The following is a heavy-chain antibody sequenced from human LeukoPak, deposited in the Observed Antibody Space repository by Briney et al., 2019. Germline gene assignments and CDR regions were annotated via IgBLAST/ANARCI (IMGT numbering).Heavy chain of an antibody. CDR1: GFTFSTFA. D-gene: IGHD5-18*01. CDR3: ARGRGGYSYGSGVSLPYYMDV. Sequence: AGGSLRLSCEASGFTFSTFAMIWVRQPPGKGLEWVSSIFPSGGEIHYADSVRGRFTISRDNAKNSLYLQMNSLRAEDTAVYYCARGRGGYSYGSGVSLPYYMDVWGKGTTVTVSS. V-gene: IGHV3-21*01. CDR2: IFPSGGEI. J-gene: IGHJ6*03.